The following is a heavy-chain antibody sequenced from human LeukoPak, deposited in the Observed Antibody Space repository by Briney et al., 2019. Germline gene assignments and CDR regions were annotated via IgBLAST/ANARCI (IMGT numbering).Heavy chain of an antibody. CDR3: ARDPDSSSWYDFDY. D-gene: IGHD6-13*01. Sequence: PGGSLRHSCAASGFTFSSYAMHWVRQAPGKGLEWVAVISYDGSNKYYADSVKGRFTISRDNSKNTLYLRMNSLRAEDTAVYYCARDPDSSSWYDFDYWGPGTVVTVSS. CDR1: GFTFSSYA. J-gene: IGHJ4*01. CDR2: ISYDGSNK. V-gene: IGHV3-30-3*01.